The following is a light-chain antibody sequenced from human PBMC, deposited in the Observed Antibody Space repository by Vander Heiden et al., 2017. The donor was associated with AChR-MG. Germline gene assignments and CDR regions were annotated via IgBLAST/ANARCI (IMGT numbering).Light chain of an antibody. CDR1: QNIFTY. CDR3: QQRSNWQFT. CDR2: DAS. Sequence: EIVLTQSPATLSLSPGERATLSCRASQNIFTYLAWFQQRPGQPPRLLIYDASTRATGIPARFSGSGSGTDFTLTISSLEPEDFAVYYCQQRSNWQFTFGHGTKVEI. V-gene: IGKV3-11*01. J-gene: IGKJ3*01.